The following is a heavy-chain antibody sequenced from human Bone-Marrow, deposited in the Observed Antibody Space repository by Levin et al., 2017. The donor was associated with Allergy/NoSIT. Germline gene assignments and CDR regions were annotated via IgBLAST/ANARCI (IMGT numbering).Heavy chain of an antibody. D-gene: IGHD3-3*01. V-gene: IGHV4-39*07. CDR2: LFYSGST. CDR1: GVSITTTNLY. J-gene: IGHJ5*01. CDR3: ATNSFDFLSGYPNWFDS. Sequence: SQTLSLTCSVSGVSITTTNLYWAWIRQPPGKGLEWIGSLFYSGSTFYNPSLNSRVTLSLDTSNHQFSLKLSSVTAADTAIYYCATNSFDFLSGYPNWFDSWGQGTLVTVSS.